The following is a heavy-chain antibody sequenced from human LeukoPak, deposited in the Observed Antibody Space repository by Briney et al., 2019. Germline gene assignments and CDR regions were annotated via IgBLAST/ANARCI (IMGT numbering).Heavy chain of an antibody. CDR2: INTNTGNP. CDR1: GYTFTSYA. CDR3: ARMDIVVVPAAKDFDY. V-gene: IGHV7-4-1*02. D-gene: IGHD2-2*03. J-gene: IGHJ4*02. Sequence: ASVKVSCKASGYTFTSYAMNWVRQAPGQGLEWMGWINTNTGNPTYAQGFTGRFVFSLDTSVSTAYLQISSLKAEDTAVYYCARMDIVVVPAAKDFDYWGQGTLVTVSS.